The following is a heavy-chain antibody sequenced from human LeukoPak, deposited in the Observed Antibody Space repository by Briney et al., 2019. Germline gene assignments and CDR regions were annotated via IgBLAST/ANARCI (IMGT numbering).Heavy chain of an antibody. CDR1: GGTFSSYA. Sequence: SVKGSCKASGGTFSSYAISWVRQAPGQGLEWMGGIIPIFGTANYAQKFQGRVTITADESTSTAYMELSSLRSEDTAVYYCATGSGWYDFLAADYWGQGTLVTVSS. CDR2: IIPIFGTA. V-gene: IGHV1-69*13. J-gene: IGHJ4*02. CDR3: ATGSGWYDFLAADY. D-gene: IGHD6-19*01.